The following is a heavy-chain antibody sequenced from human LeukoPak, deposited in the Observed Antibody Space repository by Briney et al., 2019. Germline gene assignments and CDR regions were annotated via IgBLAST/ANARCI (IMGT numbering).Heavy chain of an antibody. CDR2: IYYSGST. V-gene: IGHV4-31*03. CDR3: ATLNPYYYYGMDV. Sequence: SETLSLTCTVSGGSISSGGYYWRWIRQHPGKGLEWIGYIYYSGSTYYNPSLKSRVTISVDTSKNQFSLKLSSVTAADTAVYYCATLNPYYYYGMDVWGQGTTVTVSS. CDR1: GGSISSGGYY. J-gene: IGHJ6*02.